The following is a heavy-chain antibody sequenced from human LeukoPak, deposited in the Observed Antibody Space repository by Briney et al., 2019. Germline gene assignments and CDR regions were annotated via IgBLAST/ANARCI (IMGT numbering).Heavy chain of an antibody. V-gene: IGHV4-34*01. CDR1: GGSFSGYY. CDR3: ARGSSYVASGYPYFDH. Sequence: KPSETLSLTCAVYGGSFSGYYWSWIRQSPGKGLEWIGEINHRGTTKYNASLESRVTISLDTSKNQFSLEVTSVTAADTATYYCARGSSYVASGYPYFDHWGQGTLVPVSS. D-gene: IGHD3-22*01. J-gene: IGHJ4*02. CDR2: INHRGTT.